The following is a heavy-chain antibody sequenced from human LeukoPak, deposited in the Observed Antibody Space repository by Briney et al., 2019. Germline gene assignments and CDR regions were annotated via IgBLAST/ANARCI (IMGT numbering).Heavy chain of an antibody. Sequence: GGSLRLSCVASGFTFTTYWMTWVRQAPGKGLEWVASIKQDGSEKYYVDSVKGRFTISRDNAKNSLYLQMNSLRAEDTAVYYCARFRGYYYGGIDYWGQGTLVTVSS. CDR1: GFTFTTYW. CDR2: IKQDGSEK. D-gene: IGHD3-22*01. V-gene: IGHV3-7*03. CDR3: ARFRGYYYGGIDY. J-gene: IGHJ4*02.